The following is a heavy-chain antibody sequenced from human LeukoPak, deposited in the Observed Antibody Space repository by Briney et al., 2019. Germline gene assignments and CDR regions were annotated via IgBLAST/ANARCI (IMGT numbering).Heavy chain of an antibody. V-gene: IGHV4-4*09. Sequence: KSSEALSLTCTVSGGSISSSYWSWIRQPPGKGLEWIGNIYTSGSTNYNSSLKSRVTILVDTSKNQFSLKLSSVTAADTAVYHCARQGVGGSQGNAFDIWGQGTMVTVSS. CDR2: IYTSGST. CDR1: GGSISSSY. D-gene: IGHD1-26*01. CDR3: ARQGVGGSQGNAFDI. J-gene: IGHJ3*02.